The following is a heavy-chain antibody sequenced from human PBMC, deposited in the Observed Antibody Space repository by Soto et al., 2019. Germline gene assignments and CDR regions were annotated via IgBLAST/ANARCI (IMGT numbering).Heavy chain of an antibody. Sequence: ASVKVSCKASGYTFTGYYMHWVRQAPGQGLEWMGWINPNSGGTNYAQKFQGRVTMTRDTSISTAYMELSRLRSDDTAVYYCARDLSYADHYGMDVWGQGTTVTVSS. V-gene: IGHV1-2*02. CDR1: GYTFTGYY. CDR2: INPNSGGT. D-gene: IGHD3-10*01. J-gene: IGHJ6*02. CDR3: ARDLSYADHYGMDV.